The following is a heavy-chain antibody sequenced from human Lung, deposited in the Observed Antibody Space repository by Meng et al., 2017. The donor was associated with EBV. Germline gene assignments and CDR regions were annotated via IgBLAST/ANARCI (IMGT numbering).Heavy chain of an antibody. CDR2: IKSKTDGGTT. Sequence: VPPVGFSGGVVEPWGSLRLFGAASGFTFSNAWMSWVRQAAGKGLEWVGRIKSKTDGGTTDYAAPVKGRFTISRDASKNTLYLQMNSLKIEDTAVYYCSTDTFDFWGQGALVTVSS. V-gene: IGHV3-15*01. CDR3: STDTFDF. J-gene: IGHJ4*02. CDR1: GFTFSNAW.